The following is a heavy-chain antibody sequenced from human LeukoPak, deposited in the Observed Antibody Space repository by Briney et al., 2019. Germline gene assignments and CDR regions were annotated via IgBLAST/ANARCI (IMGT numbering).Heavy chain of an antibody. D-gene: IGHD3-22*01. J-gene: IGHJ5*02. CDR3: ARSPLITMIVEWWFDP. V-gene: IGHV1-69*05. CDR2: IIPIFGTA. CDR1: GGTFSSYA. Sequence: GSSVKVSCKASGGTFSSYAISWVRQAPGQGLEWMGGIIPIFGTANYAQKFQGRVTITTDESTSTAYMELSSLRSEDTAVYYCARSPLITMIVEWWFDPWGQGTLVTVSS.